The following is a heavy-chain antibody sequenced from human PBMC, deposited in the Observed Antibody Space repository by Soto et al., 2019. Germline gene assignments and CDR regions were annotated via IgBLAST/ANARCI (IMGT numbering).Heavy chain of an antibody. V-gene: IGHV3-30-3*01. Sequence: QVQLVESGGGVVQPGRSLRLSCAASGFTFRSYAMHWVRQAPGKGLECVAVISYDGSTKFYRESVKGRFTISRDNSKNTLYLQINSLRYEDTAVYYCARGDREDIAVVVGARPGEYGVDVWGQGTTVTVSS. J-gene: IGHJ6*02. CDR1: GFTFRSYA. D-gene: IGHD2-15*01. CDR2: ISYDGSTK. CDR3: ARGDREDIAVVVGARPGEYGVDV.